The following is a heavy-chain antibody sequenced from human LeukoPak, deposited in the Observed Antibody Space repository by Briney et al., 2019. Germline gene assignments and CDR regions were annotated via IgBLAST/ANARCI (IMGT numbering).Heavy chain of an antibody. J-gene: IGHJ4*02. CDR3: ARQQRWLQYRYFDY. D-gene: IGHD5-24*01. CDR1: GGSFSGYY. CDR2: INHSGST. Sequence: PSETLSLTCAVYGGSFSGYYWSWIRQPPGKGLEWIGEINHSGSTNYNPSLKSRVTISVDTSKNQFSLKLSSVSAADTAVYYCARQQRWLQYRYFDYWGQGTLVTVSS. V-gene: IGHV4-34*01.